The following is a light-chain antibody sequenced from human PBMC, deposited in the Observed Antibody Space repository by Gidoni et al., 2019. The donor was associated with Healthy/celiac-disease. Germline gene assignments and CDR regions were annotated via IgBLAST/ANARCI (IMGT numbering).Light chain of an antibody. Sequence: QSVLTQPPSASASPGQRANISCTGSSSNIGAGYDVHWYQQLPGTAPKLLIYGNSNRPSGVPDRFSGSKSGTSASLAITGLQAEDEADYYCQSYDSSLSIVFGGGTKLTVL. CDR1: SSNIGAGYD. CDR3: QSYDSSLSIV. V-gene: IGLV1-40*01. CDR2: GNS. J-gene: IGLJ3*02.